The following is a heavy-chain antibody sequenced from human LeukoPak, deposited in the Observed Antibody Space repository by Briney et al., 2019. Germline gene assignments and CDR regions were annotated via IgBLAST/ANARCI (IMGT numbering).Heavy chain of an antibody. Sequence: ASVKVSCKASGYTFTSYGISWVRQAPGQGLEWMGWISAYNGNTNYVQELQGRVTMTTDTSTSTAYMELRSLRSDDTAVYYCARDVPKLLWFGELFSALDAFDIWGQGTMVTVSS. D-gene: IGHD3-10*01. J-gene: IGHJ3*02. CDR2: ISAYNGNT. CDR3: ARDVPKLLWFGELFSALDAFDI. CDR1: GYTFTSYG. V-gene: IGHV1-18*01.